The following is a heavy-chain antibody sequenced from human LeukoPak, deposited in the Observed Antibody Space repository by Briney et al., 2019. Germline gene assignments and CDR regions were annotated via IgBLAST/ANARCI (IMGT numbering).Heavy chain of an antibody. CDR1: GFTFSSYG. Sequence: GGSLRLSCAASGFTFSSYGMHWVRQAPGKGLEWVAVIWYDGSNKYYADSMKGRFTISRDNSKNTLYLQMNSLRAEDTAVYYCARDLGDIVVVPAAMPFDYWGQGTLVTVSS. V-gene: IGHV3-33*01. CDR2: IWYDGSNK. CDR3: ARDLGDIVVVPAAMPFDY. D-gene: IGHD2-2*01. J-gene: IGHJ4*02.